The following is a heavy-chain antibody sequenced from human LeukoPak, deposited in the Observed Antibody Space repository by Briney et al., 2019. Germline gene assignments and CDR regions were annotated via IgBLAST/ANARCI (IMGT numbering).Heavy chain of an antibody. V-gene: IGHV4-39*07. D-gene: IGHD6-13*01. CDR2: IYYSGST. CDR3: ARIAQYYFDY. CDR1: GGSISSSSYY. J-gene: IGHJ4*02. Sequence: SETLSLTCTVSGGSISSSSYYWGWIRQPPGKGLEWIGSIYYSGSTYYNPSLKSRVTISVDTSKNQFSLKLSSLTAADTAVYYCARIAQYYFDYWGQGTLVTVSS.